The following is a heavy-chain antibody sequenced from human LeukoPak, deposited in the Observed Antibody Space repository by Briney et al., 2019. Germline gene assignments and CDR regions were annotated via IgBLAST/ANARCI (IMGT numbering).Heavy chain of an antibody. J-gene: IGHJ3*02. CDR3: ARDGAYYDFWSGYPRDAFDI. D-gene: IGHD3-3*01. V-gene: IGHV4-39*07. Sequence: NPSETLSLTCTVSGGSISSSSYYWGWIRQPPGKGLEWTGSIYYSGSTYYNPSLKSRVTISVDTSKNQFSLKLSSVTAADTAVYYCARDGAYYDFWSGYPRDAFDIWGQGTMVTVSS. CDR1: GGSISSSSYY. CDR2: IYYSGST.